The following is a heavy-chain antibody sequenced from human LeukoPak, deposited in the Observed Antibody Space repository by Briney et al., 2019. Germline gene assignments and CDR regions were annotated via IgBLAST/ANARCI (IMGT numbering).Heavy chain of an antibody. V-gene: IGHV3-23*01. CDR3: ARSPTVTTPRLYYYYGMDV. CDR1: GFSFNTYA. J-gene: IGHJ6*02. CDR2: ISNTGGST. D-gene: IGHD4-17*01. Sequence: GGSLRLSCAASGFSFNTYAMSWVRQAPGKGLEWVSAISNTGGSTYYADSVKGRFTISRDNSKNTLYLQMNSLRAEDTAVYYCARSPTVTTPRLYYYYGMDVWGQGTTVTVSS.